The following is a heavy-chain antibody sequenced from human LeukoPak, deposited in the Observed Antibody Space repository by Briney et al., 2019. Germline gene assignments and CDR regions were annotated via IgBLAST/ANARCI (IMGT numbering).Heavy chain of an antibody. CDR2: ISSSSSYI. V-gene: IGHV3-21*01. D-gene: IGHD6-19*01. J-gene: IGHJ4*02. CDR1: GFTFSSYS. CDR3: AKDPGLDSSGWDDY. Sequence: PGGSLRLSCAASGFTFSSYSMNWVRQAPGKGLEWVSSISSSSSYIYYADSVKGRFTISRDNAKNSLYLQMNSLRAEDTAVYYCAKDPGLDSSGWDDYWGQGTLVTVSS.